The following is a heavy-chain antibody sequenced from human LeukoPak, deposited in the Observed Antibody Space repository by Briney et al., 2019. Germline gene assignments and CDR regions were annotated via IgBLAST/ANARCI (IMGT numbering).Heavy chain of an antibody. CDR3: ARTGHILTYYDFWSGYSGNWFDP. J-gene: IGHJ5*02. V-gene: IGHV1-46*01. CDR1: GCTFTSYY. Sequence: ASVKVSCKASGCTFTSYYMHWVRQAPGQGLEWMGIINPSGGSTSYAQKFQGRVTMTRDTSTSTVYMELSSLRSEDTAVYYCARTGHILTYYDFWSGYSGNWFDPWGQGTLVTVSS. CDR2: INPSGGST. D-gene: IGHD3-3*01.